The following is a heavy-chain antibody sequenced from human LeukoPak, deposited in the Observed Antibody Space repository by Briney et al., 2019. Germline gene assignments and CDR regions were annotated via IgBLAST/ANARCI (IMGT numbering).Heavy chain of an antibody. V-gene: IGHV4-59*01. D-gene: IGHD1-26*01. CDR3: ARDPSGSFFNWFDP. CDR1: GGSISSYY. CDR2: VYYSGGT. Sequence: SGTLSLTCTVSGGSISSYYWSWIRQPPGKGLEWIGYVYYSGGTNYNPSLKSRVTISVDTSKNQFSLKLSFVTAADTAVYYCARDPSGSFFNWFDPWGQGTLVAVSS. J-gene: IGHJ5*02.